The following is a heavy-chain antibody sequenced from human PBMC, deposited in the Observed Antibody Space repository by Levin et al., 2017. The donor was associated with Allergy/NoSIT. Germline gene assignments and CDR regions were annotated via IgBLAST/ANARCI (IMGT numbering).Heavy chain of an antibody. D-gene: IGHD2-21*02. CDR1: GFTISSYS. Sequence: GGSLRLSCAASGFTISSYSMNWVRQAPGKGLEWVSYISSSSSARFYADTVKGRFTISRDNAKNSLFLQMNSLRAEDTAVYYCARGDAYCGGDCYSRGWFDPWGQGTLVTVSS. J-gene: IGHJ5*02. CDR3: ARGDAYCGGDCYSRGWFDP. CDR2: ISSSSSAR. V-gene: IGHV3-48*01.